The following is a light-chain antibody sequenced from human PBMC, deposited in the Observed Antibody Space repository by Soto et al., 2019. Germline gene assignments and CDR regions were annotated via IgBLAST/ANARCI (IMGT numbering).Light chain of an antibody. CDR2: GNS. V-gene: IGLV1-40*01. Sequence: QPVLTQPPSVSGAPGQRVTISCTGSRSNIGAGYDVHWYQQLPGTAPKLLIYGNSNRPSGVPDRFSGSKSGTSASLAITGLQAEDEADYYCQSYDSSLSGWVFGGGTQRTVL. J-gene: IGLJ3*02. CDR3: QSYDSSLSGWV. CDR1: RSNIGAGYD.